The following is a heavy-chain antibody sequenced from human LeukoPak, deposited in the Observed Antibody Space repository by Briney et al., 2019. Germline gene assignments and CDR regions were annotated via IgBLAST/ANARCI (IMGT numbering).Heavy chain of an antibody. D-gene: IGHD5-18*01. V-gene: IGHV4-59*01. Sequence: SETLSLTCSVSGGSISYYDWSWIRQPPGKGLEWIGYIYYSGSTNYNPSLKSRVTISVDTSKNQFSLKLSSVTAADTAVYYCARSGPPRYSYGLNFDYWGQGTLVTVSS. J-gene: IGHJ4*02. CDR1: GGSISYYD. CDR3: ARSGPPRYSYGLNFDY. CDR2: IYYSGST.